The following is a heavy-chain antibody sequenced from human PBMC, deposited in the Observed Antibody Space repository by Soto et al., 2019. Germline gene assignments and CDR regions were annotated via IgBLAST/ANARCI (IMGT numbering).Heavy chain of an antibody. CDR3: ARAGGSYVWWSYRYRRGGMDV. D-gene: IGHD3-16*02. CDR2: ISYDGSNK. CDR1: GFTFSSYA. Sequence: GGSLRLSCAASGFTFSSYAMHWVRQAPGKGLEWVAVISYDGSNKYYADSVKGRFTISRDNSKNTLYLQMNSLRAEDTAVYYCARAGGSYVWWSYRYRRGGMDVWGQGTTVTVSS. J-gene: IGHJ6*02. V-gene: IGHV3-30-3*01.